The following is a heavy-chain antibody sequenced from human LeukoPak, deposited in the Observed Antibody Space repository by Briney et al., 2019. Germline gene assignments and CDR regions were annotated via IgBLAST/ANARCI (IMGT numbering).Heavy chain of an antibody. CDR3: AKGHISGYCSSTSCYGVVDYFDY. Sequence: GGFLRLSCAASGFTFSSYAVSWVRHAPGKGLEWVSAISGSGGSTYYADSVKGRFTISRDNSKNTLYLQMNSLRAEDTAVYYCAKGHISGYCSSTSCYGVVDYFDYWGQGTLVTVSS. D-gene: IGHD2-2*01. V-gene: IGHV3-23*01. CDR1: GFTFSSYA. CDR2: ISGSGGST. J-gene: IGHJ4*02.